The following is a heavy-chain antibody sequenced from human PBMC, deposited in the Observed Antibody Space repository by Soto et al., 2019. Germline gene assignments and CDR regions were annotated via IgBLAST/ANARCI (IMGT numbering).Heavy chain of an antibody. CDR1: GGTFGIYA. CDR3: ARSLYSSSWYHSGNSYYYYGMDV. Sequence: QVQLVQSGAEVKKPGSSVKVSCKASGGTFGIYAITWVRQAPGQGLEWMGGIIAFSDIVNYTQKLQGRVTITADKSPNXXYMDLSSLRSEDTAIYYCARSLYSSSWYHSGNSYYYYGMDVWGQGTTVTVSS. J-gene: IGHJ6*02. D-gene: IGHD6-13*01. V-gene: IGHV1-69*14. CDR2: IIAFSDIV.